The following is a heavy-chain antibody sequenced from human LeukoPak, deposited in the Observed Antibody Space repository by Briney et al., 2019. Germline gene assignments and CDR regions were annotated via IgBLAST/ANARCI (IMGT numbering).Heavy chain of an antibody. Sequence: GGSLRLSCAASGFTFSSYAMHWVRQAPGKGLEWVAVISYDGSNKYYADSVKGRFTIPRDNSKNTLYLQTNSLRAEDTAVYYCARGTKTGYSSTAARGFDPWGQGTLVTVSS. CDR3: ARGTKTGYSSTAARGFDP. CDR1: GFTFSSYA. D-gene: IGHD6-13*01. CDR2: ISYDGSNK. J-gene: IGHJ5*02. V-gene: IGHV3-30-3*01.